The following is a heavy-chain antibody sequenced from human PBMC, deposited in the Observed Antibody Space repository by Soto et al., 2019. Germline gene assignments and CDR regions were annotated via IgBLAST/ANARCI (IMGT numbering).Heavy chain of an antibody. Sequence: QVQLVQSGAEVKKPGSSVKVSCKASGGTFSSYAITWVRQAPGQGLEWMGGIIPIFGTTNYAQKFQGRVTITADESTSTAYMELSRLRSEDTAVYWCAIDVPSNTEMASDSWGQGTLVIVSS. J-gene: IGHJ4*02. CDR2: IIPIFGTT. CDR1: GGTFSSYA. D-gene: IGHD5-12*01. V-gene: IGHV1-69*12. CDR3: AIDVPSNTEMASDS.